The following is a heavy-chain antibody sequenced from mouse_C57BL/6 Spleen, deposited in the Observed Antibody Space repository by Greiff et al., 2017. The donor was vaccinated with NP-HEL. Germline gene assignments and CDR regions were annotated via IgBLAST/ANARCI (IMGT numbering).Heavy chain of an antibody. CDR3: AIWGDYDDGLYAMDY. CDR1: GYTFTSYW. CDR2: IHPSDSDT. V-gene: IGHV1-74*01. D-gene: IGHD2-4*01. Sequence: QVQLQQPGAELVKPGASVKVSCKASGYTFTSYWMHWVKQRPGQGLEWIGRIHPSDSDTNYNQKFKGKATLTVDKSSSTAYMQLSSLTSEDSAVYYCAIWGDYDDGLYAMDYWGQGTSVTAAS. J-gene: IGHJ4*01.